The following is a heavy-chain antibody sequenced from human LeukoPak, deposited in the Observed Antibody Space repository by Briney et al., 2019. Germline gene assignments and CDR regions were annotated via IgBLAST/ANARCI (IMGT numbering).Heavy chain of an antibody. J-gene: IGHJ6*03. CDR2: IYTSGST. D-gene: IGHD2-15*01. Sequence: SETLSLTCTVSGGSISNYYWSWIRQPAGKGLEWIGRIYTSGSTNYNPSLKSRVTMSVDTSKNQFSLKLSSVTAADTAVYYCARDGWHSPRADYYMDVWGKGTTVTVSS. V-gene: IGHV4-4*07. CDR1: GGSISNYY. CDR3: ARDGWHSPRADYYMDV.